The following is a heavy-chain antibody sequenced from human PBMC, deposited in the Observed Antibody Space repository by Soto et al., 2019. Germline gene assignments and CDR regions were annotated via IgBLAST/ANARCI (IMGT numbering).Heavy chain of an antibody. Sequence: PGGSLRLSCPASGISVTTNYMTWVRQAPGKGLEWVSLIYDNGNTHYAGSVKGRFTISRDISKNTLYLQVDSLRAEDTAVYYCARNPFGVLGDAVVLWGQGTLVTVSS. D-gene: IGHD3-3*01. CDR2: IYDNGNT. J-gene: IGHJ4*02. CDR3: ARNPFGVLGDAVVL. V-gene: IGHV3-53*01. CDR1: GISVTTNY.